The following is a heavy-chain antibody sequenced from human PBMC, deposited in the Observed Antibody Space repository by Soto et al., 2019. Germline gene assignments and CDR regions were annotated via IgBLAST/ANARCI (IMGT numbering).Heavy chain of an antibody. CDR3: AREARGNSRVYYYYGMDV. D-gene: IGHD5-18*01. CDR2: INAGNGNT. Sequence: ASVKVSCKASGYTFTTYAMHWVRQAPGQRLEWMGWINAGNGNTKYSQKFQGRVTITRDTSASTAYMELSSLRSDDTAVYYCAREARGNSRVYYYYGMDVWGQGTTVTVSS. V-gene: IGHV1-3*01. CDR1: GYTFTTYA. J-gene: IGHJ6*02.